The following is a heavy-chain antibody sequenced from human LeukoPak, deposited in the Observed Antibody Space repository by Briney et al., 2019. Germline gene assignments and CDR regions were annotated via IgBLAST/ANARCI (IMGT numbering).Heavy chain of an antibody. V-gene: IGHV3-7*05. J-gene: IGHJ6*02. CDR1: GFTFNSYW. CDR2: INEDGSKI. CDR3: ARSLYYYYAMDV. Sequence: PGGSLRLSCEASGFTFNSYWMTWVRQAPGKGLEWVADINEDGSKIYYVDSVKGRFTISRDNAKNSLSLQLNTLRAEDTAVYYCARSLYYYYAMDVWGQGTTVTVSS.